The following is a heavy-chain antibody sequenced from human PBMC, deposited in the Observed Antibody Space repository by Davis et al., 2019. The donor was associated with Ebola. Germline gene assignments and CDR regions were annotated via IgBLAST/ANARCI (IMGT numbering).Heavy chain of an antibody. J-gene: IGHJ5*02. Sequence: GGSLRLSCAASGFTFSSYAMHWVRQAPGKGLEWVAVISYDGSNKYYADSVKGRFTISRDNSKNTLYLQMNSLRAEDTAVYYCARHPGLWFREEGWFDPWGQGTLVTVSS. D-gene: IGHD3-10*01. CDR3: ARHPGLWFREEGWFDP. CDR2: ISYDGSNK. CDR1: GFTFSSYA. V-gene: IGHV3-30-3*01.